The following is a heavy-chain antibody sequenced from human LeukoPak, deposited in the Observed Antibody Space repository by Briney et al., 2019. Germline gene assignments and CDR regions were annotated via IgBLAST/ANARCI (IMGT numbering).Heavy chain of an antibody. CDR3: ARASSSMDYYYGMDV. V-gene: IGHV1-69*01. J-gene: IGHJ6*02. CDR2: IIPIFGTA. Sequence: ASVKVSCKASGGTFSSYTISWVRRAPGQGLEWMGGIIPIFGTANYAQKFQGRVTITADESTSTAYMELSSLRSEDTAVYYCARASSSMDYYYGMDVWGQGTTVTVSS. D-gene: IGHD6-13*01. CDR1: GGTFSSYT.